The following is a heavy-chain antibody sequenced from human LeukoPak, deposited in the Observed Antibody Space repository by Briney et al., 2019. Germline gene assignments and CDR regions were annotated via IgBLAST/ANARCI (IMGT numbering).Heavy chain of an antibody. J-gene: IGHJ4*02. V-gene: IGHV4-30-4*01. D-gene: IGHD3-22*01. Sequence: SETLSLTCTVPGGSISSGDYYWSWIRQPPGKGLEWIGYIYYSGSTYYNPSLKSRVTISVDRSKNQFSLKLSSVTAADTAVYYCARGPHYYDSSGYYDYWGQGTLVTVSS. CDR2: IYYSGST. CDR1: GGSISSGDYY. CDR3: ARGPHYYDSSGYYDY.